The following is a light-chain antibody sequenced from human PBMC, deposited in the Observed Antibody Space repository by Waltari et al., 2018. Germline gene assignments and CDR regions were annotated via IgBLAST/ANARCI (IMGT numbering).Light chain of an antibody. CDR2: GSS. J-gene: IGLJ3*02. V-gene: IGLV1-40*01. Sequence: QSVLTQPPSVSGAPGQRVTISCTGSGSNIGAGYDVHWYQQLPRAAPKLLIYGSSVRPLGVPDRFFGPTSGTSASRAITGLQAEDEADYYWQSYDTSLSVVFGGGTKLTVL. CDR3: QSYDTSLSVV. CDR1: GSNIGAGYD.